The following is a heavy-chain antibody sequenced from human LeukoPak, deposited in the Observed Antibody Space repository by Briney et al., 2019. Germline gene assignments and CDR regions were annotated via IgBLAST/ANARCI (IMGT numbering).Heavy chain of an antibody. CDR2: ITHGGST. CDR3: ARGGWHSSSWYFDY. CDR1: GGSLSGYY. D-gene: IGHD6-13*01. J-gene: IGHJ4*02. Sequence: PSETLSLTCAVYGGSLSGYYWSWIRQPPGKGLEWIGEITHGGSTNYNPSLKSRVTISVDTSKNQFSLELNSVTAADTAVYYCARGGWHSSSWYFDYWGQGTLVTVSS. V-gene: IGHV4-34*01.